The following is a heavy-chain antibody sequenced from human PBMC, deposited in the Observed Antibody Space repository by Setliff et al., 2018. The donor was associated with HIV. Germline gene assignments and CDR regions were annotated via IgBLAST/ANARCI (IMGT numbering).Heavy chain of an antibody. CDR3: ARDVDYTDAFDI. V-gene: IGHV4-59*01. D-gene: IGHD4-4*01. J-gene: IGHJ3*02. CDR2: IYYSGST. CDR1: GDSISSNY. Sequence: PSETLSLTCTVSGDSISSNYWTWIRQPPGKGQEYIGYIYYSGSTNYNPSLKSRVTISVATSKNQFSLKLNSVTTADTAVYYCARDVDYTDAFDIWGQGTMVTVSS.